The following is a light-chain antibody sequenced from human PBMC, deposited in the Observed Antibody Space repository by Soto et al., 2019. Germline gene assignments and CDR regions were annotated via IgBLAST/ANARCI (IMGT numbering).Light chain of an antibody. CDR1: QSLTSTY. V-gene: IGKV3-20*01. Sequence: EIGLTQSPGTLSLSPGERATLSCRASQSLTSTYLAWYQQKPGQAPRLFIYGASSRATGIPDRFSGSGSGTDFTLTISRLEPEDFAVYYCQHYESSPPSYTFSQGTKWEIK. CDR2: GAS. J-gene: IGKJ2*01. CDR3: QHYESSPPSYT.